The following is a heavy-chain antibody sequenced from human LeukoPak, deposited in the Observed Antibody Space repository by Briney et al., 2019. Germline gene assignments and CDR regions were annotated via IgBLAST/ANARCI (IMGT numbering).Heavy chain of an antibody. CDR1: GYTFTGYY. J-gene: IGHJ4*02. Sequence: ALVQVSCKASGYTFTGYYMHWVRPAPGQGLEWMGWINPNSGGTNYAQKFQGRVTMTRDTSISTAYMELSRLRSDDTAVYYCAREGDYYDSSGYYFGVLSIDYWGQGTLVTVSS. CDR3: AREGDYYDSSGYYFGVLSIDY. CDR2: INPNSGGT. D-gene: IGHD3-22*01. V-gene: IGHV1-2*02.